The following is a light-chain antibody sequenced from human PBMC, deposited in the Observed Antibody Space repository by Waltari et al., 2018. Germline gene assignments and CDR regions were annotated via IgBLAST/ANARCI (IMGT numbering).Light chain of an antibody. CDR1: QDISNS. CDR2: DAS. J-gene: IGKJ4*01. Sequence: DIQMTQSPSPLSASVGGRVTITCQASQDISNSLNWYQQKLGKAPKLLIYDASRLHTGVPSRFSGSGSGTYFTFTISSLQPEDFATYYCQQSDNLPLTFGGGTKVEIK. V-gene: IGKV1-33*01. CDR3: QQSDNLPLT.